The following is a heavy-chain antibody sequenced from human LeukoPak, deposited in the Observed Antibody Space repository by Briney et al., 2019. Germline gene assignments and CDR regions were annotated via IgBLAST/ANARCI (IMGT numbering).Heavy chain of an antibody. CDR1: GFTFRNAW. CDR2: IKRQSDGGTT. J-gene: IGHJ4*02. V-gene: IGHV3-15*01. Sequence: GGSLRLSCAASGFTFRNAWMSWVRQAPGKGLEWVGRIKRQSDGGTTDYAAPEKGRFTISRDDSTNTLYLQMNSLKSEDTGVYYCATHGASYVFPFEDWGQGNLVSVSS. D-gene: IGHD1-26*01. CDR3: ATHGASYVFPFED.